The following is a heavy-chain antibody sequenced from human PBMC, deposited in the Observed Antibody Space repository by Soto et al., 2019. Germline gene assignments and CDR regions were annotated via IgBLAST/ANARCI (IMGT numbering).Heavy chain of an antibody. D-gene: IGHD6-19*01. V-gene: IGHV1-69*01. CDR2: IIPIFGTA. Sequence: QVQLVQSGAEVKKPGSSVKVSCKASGGTFSSYAISWVRQAPGQGLEWMGGIIPIFGTANYAQKFQGRVTITADESTSTAYMKLRSLRSEDTAVYYCARGVSGSYNSGPALMDVWGQGTTVTVSS. J-gene: IGHJ6*02. CDR1: GGTFSSYA. CDR3: ARGVSGSYNSGPALMDV.